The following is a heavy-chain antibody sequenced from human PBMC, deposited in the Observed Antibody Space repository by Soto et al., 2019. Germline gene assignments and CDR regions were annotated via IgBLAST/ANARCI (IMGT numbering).Heavy chain of an antibody. D-gene: IGHD2-15*01. J-gene: IGHJ4*02. Sequence: GGSLRLSCASSGFTFSSYWMSWVRQAPGKGLEWVANIKQEGSEKYYVDSVKGRFTISRDNAKNSLYLQMNSLRAEDTAVYYCARDGGGWGYCSGGSCRYFDYWGQGTMVTVSS. V-gene: IGHV3-7*03. CDR3: ARDGGGWGYCSGGSCRYFDY. CDR1: GFTFSSYW. CDR2: IKQEGSEK.